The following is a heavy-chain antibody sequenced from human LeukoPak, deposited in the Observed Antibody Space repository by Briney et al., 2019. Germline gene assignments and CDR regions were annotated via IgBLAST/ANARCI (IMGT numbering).Heavy chain of an antibody. J-gene: IGHJ6*03. CDR1: GFTFSDYY. V-gene: IGHV3-11*01. Sequence: GGSLRLSCAASGFTFSDYYMSWIRQAPGKGLKWVSYISSSGSTIYYADSVKGRFTISRDNAKNSLYLQMNSLRSEDTAVYYCASGFLERPPLYYYYMDVWGKGTTVTVSS. D-gene: IGHD3-3*01. CDR2: ISSSGSTI. CDR3: ASGFLERPPLYYYYMDV.